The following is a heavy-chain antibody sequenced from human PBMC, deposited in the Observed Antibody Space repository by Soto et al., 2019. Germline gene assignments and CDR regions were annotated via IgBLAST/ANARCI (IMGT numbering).Heavy chain of an antibody. CDR1: GGSISSGDYY. J-gene: IGHJ4*02. CDR2: IYYSGST. D-gene: IGHD4-4*01. V-gene: IGHV4-30-4*01. CDR3: ARGMTTVTTYDY. Sequence: PSETLSVTCTVSGGSISSGDYYWSWIRQPPGKGLEWIGYIYYSGSTYYNPSLKSRVTISVDTSKNQFSLKLSSVTAADTAVYYCARGMTTVTTYDYWGQGTLVTVSS.